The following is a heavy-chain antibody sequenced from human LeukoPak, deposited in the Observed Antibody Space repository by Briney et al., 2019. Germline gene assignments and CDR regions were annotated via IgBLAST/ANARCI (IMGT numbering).Heavy chain of an antibody. CDR1: GFKFSSNW. CDR3: AREGPSVTPYY. CDR2: IKQDGSEK. D-gene: IGHD4-17*01. V-gene: IGHV3-7*01. J-gene: IGHJ4*02. Sequence: GGSLRLSCAASGFKFSSNWMSWVPQAPGKGLEWVDNIKQDGSEKYYVDSVKGRFTISRDNAKSALYLQMNSLRAEDTAVYYCAREGPSVTPYYWGQGTLVTVSS.